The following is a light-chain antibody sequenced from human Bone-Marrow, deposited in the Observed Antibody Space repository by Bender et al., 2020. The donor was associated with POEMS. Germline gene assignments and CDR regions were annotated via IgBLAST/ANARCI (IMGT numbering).Light chain of an antibody. CDR2: DVS. V-gene: IGLV2-11*01. J-gene: IGLJ2*01. Sequence: QSALTQPPSASGSPGQSVTISCTGTSSDVGGYNYVAWYQQHPGKAPKLMIHDVSKRPSGVPDRFSGAKSGSTASLTISGLQAEDEADYYCCSYAGSYTLIFGGGTKLTVL. CDR1: SSDVGGYNY. CDR3: CSYAGSYTLI.